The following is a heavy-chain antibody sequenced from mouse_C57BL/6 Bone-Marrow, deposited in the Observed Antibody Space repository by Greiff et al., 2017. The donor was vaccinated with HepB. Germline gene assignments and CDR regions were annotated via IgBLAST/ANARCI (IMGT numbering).Heavy chain of an antibody. D-gene: IGHD4-1*01. CDR3: ARDDLTGGWYFDV. J-gene: IGHJ1*03. CDR2: IDPNSGGT. Sequence: VQLQQPGAELVKPGASVKLSCKASGYTFPSYWMHWVKQRPGRGLEWIGRIDPNSGGTKYNEKFKSKATLTVDKPSNTAYMQRSSLTSEDSAVYYFARDDLTGGWYFDVWGTGTTVTVSS. V-gene: IGHV1-72*01. CDR1: GYTFPSYW.